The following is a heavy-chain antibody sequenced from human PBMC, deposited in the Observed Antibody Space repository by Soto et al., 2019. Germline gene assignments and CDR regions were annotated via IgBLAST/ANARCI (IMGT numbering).Heavy chain of an antibody. CDR2: ISHEGSNK. Sequence: QVQLVESGGGVVQPGRSLRVSCAASGFTFSNYAMHWVRQAPGKGLEWVAIISHEGSNKFYADSVEGRFTISRDNSINMLYLHMNSLRPADTAVYFCAKELSGSGWYVDSCGQGTLVTVS. CDR3: AKELSGSGWYVDS. V-gene: IGHV3-30*18. CDR1: GFTFSNYA. D-gene: IGHD6-19*01. J-gene: IGHJ4*02.